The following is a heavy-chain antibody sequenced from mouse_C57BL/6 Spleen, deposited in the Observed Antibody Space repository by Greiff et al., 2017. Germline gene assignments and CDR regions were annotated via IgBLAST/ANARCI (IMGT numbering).Heavy chain of an antibody. CDR1: GYTFTDYN. V-gene: IGHV1-22*01. CDR3: ASWEYDYDEGYFDY. J-gene: IGHJ2*01. CDR2: INPNNGGT. D-gene: IGHD2-4*01. Sequence: VQLQQSGPELVKPGASVKMSCKASGYTFTDYNMHWVKQSHGKSLEWIGYINPNNGGTSYNQKFKGKATLTVNKSSSTAYMELRSLTSEDSAVYYCASWEYDYDEGYFDYWGQGTTLTVSS.